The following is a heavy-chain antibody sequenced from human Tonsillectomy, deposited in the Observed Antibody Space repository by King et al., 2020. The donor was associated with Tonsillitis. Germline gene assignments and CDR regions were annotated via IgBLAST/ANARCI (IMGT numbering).Heavy chain of an antibody. Sequence: VQLVESGGGVVQPGRSLRLSCAASGFTFSSYAMHWVRQAPGKGLEWVAVISYDGSNKYYADSVKGRFTISRDNSKNTLYLQMNSLRAEDTAVYYCARALVYGDYPLYYYYTGMDVWGEGTTVSVSS. V-gene: IGHV3-30*04. CDR2: ISYDGSNK. CDR1: GFTFSSYA. D-gene: IGHD4-17*01. J-gene: IGHJ6*02. CDR3: ARALVYGDYPLYYYYTGMDV.